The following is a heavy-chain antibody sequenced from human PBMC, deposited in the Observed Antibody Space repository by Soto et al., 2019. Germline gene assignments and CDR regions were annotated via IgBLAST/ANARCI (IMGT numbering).Heavy chain of an antibody. CDR2: IYPRDSDT. J-gene: IGHJ4*02. D-gene: IGHD6-13*01. V-gene: IGHV5-51*01. Sequence: GDSLKISCKGSGYSFTSYWIGWVRQMPGKGLEWMGIIYPRDSDTRYSPSFQGQVTISARTXIXXXYXQXXXPKPPDTARYYCARHPRIAAAGALDYWGQGTLVTVSS. CDR3: ARHPRIAAAGALDY. CDR1: GYSFTSYW.